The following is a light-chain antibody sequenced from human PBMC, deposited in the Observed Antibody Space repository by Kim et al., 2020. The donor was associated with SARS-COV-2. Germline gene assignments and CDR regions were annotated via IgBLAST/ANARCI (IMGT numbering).Light chain of an antibody. Sequence: GRSVNSSCSGSSSNNSSNTEIWYQQLPGTAPKLLLYSNNQRPSGVPDRFSGSKSGTSASLAISGLQPEDEADYYCAAWDDSLNGYVFGTGTKVTVL. V-gene: IGLV1-44*01. CDR2: SNN. CDR3: AAWDDSLNGYV. CDR1: SSNNSSNT. J-gene: IGLJ1*01.